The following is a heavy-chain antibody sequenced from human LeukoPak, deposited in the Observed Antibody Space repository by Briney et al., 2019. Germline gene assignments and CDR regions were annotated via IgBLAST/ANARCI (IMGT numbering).Heavy chain of an antibody. CDR3: ARDREVAVAGTDY. D-gene: IGHD6-19*01. CDR2: IYYSGST. Sequence: SQTLSLTCTVSGGSVSSGDYYWSWIRQPPGKGLEWIGYIYYSGSTYYNPSLKSRVTISADTSKNQFSLKLSSVTAADTAVYYCARDREVAVAGTDYWGQGTLVTVSS. CDR1: GGSVSSGDYY. V-gene: IGHV4-30-4*08. J-gene: IGHJ4*02.